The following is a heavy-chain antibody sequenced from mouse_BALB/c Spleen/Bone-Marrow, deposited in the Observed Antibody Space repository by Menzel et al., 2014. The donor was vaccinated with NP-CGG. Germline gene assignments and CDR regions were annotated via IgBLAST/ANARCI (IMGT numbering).Heavy chain of an antibody. CDR2: TWAGGST. CDR1: EFSLTSYG. D-gene: IGHD2-3*01. CDR3: ARRGDGYYLDY. J-gene: IGHJ2*01. V-gene: IGHV2-9*02. Sequence: VQGVESGPGLVAPSQSLSITCTVSEFSLTSYGVHWVRQPPGKGLEWLGVTWAGGSTNYNSALMSRLSISKDNSKSQVFLKMNSLQTDDTAMYYCARRGDGYYLDYWGQGTTLTVSS.